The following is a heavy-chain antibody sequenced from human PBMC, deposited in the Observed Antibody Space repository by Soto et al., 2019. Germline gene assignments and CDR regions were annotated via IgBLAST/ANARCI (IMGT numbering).Heavy chain of an antibody. Sequence: PGGSLRLSCAASGFTFSTYVMNWIRQAPGKGLEWVSYISSSSSYTNYADSVKGRFTISRDNAKNSLYLQMNSLRAEDTAVYYCARGGGSGYYTIDYWGQGTLVTVSS. D-gene: IGHD3-22*01. V-gene: IGHV3-11*05. CDR2: ISSSSSYT. J-gene: IGHJ4*02. CDR3: ARGGGSGYYTIDY. CDR1: GFTFSTYV.